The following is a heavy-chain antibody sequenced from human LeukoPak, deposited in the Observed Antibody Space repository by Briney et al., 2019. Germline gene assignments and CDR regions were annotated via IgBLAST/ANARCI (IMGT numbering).Heavy chain of an antibody. D-gene: IGHD3-22*01. CDR2: IYYSGST. CDR1: GGSISSGGYS. Sequence: SGTLSLTCAVSGGSISSGGYSWSWIRQPPGKGLEWIGYIYYSGSTYYNPSLKSRVTISVDTSKNQFSLKLSSVTAADTAVYYCARGAHYYDSSANAFDIWGQGTMVTVSS. J-gene: IGHJ3*02. CDR3: ARGAHYYDSSANAFDI. V-gene: IGHV4-30-4*07.